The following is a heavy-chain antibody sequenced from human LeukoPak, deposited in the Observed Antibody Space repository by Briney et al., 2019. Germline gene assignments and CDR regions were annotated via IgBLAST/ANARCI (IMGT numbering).Heavy chain of an antibody. CDR3: ASAYLIGDFWSGYIAGGFDY. V-gene: IGHV4-59*01. D-gene: IGHD3-3*01. Sequence: SETLSLTCTVSGGSISSYYWSWIRQPPGKGLEWIGYIYYSGSTNYNPSLKSRVTISVDTSKNQFSLKLSSVTAADTAVYYCASAYLIGDFWSGYIAGGFDYWGQGTLVTVSS. J-gene: IGHJ4*02. CDR1: GGSISSYY. CDR2: IYYSGST.